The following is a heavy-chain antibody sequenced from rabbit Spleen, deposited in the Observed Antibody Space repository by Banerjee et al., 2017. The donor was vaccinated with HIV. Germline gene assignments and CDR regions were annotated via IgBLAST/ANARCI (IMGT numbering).Heavy chain of an antibody. Sequence: VESGGGLVQPEGSLTLTCKASGFSFSWSYDMCWVRQAPGKGLEWIGCINTGSGVPYYASWVKGRLTISRSTSLNTVTLQMTSLTAADTATYFCARTGDDSGWGLDLWGPGTLVTVS. CDR2: INTGSGVP. D-gene: IGHD4-1*01. J-gene: IGHJ4*01. CDR3: ARTGDDSGWGLDL. CDR1: GFSFSWSYD. V-gene: IGHV1S47*01.